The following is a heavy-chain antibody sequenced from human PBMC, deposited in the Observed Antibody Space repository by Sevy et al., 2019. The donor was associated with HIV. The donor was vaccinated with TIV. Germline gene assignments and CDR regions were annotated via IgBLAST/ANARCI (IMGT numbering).Heavy chain of an antibody. CDR3: AREKTTVTTFDY. D-gene: IGHD4-17*01. J-gene: IGHJ4*02. Sequence: SETLSLTCTVSGGSINSNSYYWGWIRQPPGKGLEWIGGIHYSGSTYYNPSLKSRVTISVDTSKNQFSLKLSSVTAADTAVYYCAREKTTVTTFDYWGQGTLVTVSS. V-gene: IGHV4-39*02. CDR1: GGSINSNSYY. CDR2: IHYSGST.